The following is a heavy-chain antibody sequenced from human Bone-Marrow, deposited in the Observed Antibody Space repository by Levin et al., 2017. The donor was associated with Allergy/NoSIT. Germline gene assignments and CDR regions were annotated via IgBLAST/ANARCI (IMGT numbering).Heavy chain of an antibody. CDR1: GFASINYA. CDR3: AKDEDHTSNNIDYYDAFDI. CDR2: SDRGHTKI. D-gene: IGHD2/OR15-2a*01. Sequence: GGSLRLSCAASGFASINYAIHWVRQAPGRGLEWVSHSDRGHTKIDYADSVKGRFTVSTDRVKNILFLDMNSLRVEDTAVYYCAKDEDHTSNNIDYYDAFDIWGQGTMVTVSS. V-gene: IGHV3-21*04. J-gene: IGHJ3*02.